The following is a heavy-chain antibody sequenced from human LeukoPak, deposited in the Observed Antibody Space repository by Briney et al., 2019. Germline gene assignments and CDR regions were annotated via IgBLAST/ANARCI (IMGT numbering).Heavy chain of an antibody. D-gene: IGHD1-26*01. CDR1: AGSIFSTTFY. Sequence: SETLSLTCSVSAGSIFSTTFYWGWIRQPPGKGLEWIGSMYYDGSTYYNPSLKSRVSISVDTSNNQFFLKLTSVTAADTAVYFCARRSDSGSDDGEDYFDFWGQGTLVTVSS. CDR2: MYYDGST. J-gene: IGHJ4*02. V-gene: IGHV4-39*01. CDR3: ARRSDSGSDDGEDYFDF.